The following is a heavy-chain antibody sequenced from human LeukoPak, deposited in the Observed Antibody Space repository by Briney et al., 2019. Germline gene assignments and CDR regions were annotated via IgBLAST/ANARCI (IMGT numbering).Heavy chain of an antibody. D-gene: IGHD5-12*01. V-gene: IGHV3-7*01. J-gene: IGHJ4*02. CDR3: ARDGGRWLRVYYFDY. CDR2: IRQDGSQK. CDR1: GFTFSSYW. Sequence: PGGSLRLSCAASGFTFSSYWMSWVRQAPGKGLEWVATIRQDGSQKYYVDSVKGRFTISRDNAKNSLYLQMNSLRAEDTAVYYCARDGGRWLRVYYFDYWGQGTLVTVSS.